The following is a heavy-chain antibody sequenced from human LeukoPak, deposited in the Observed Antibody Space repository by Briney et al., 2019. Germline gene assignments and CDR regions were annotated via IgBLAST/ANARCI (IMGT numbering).Heavy chain of an antibody. CDR1: GYTFTSYG. Sequence: ASMKVSCMASGYTFTSYGINWVRQATGQGLEWTGWMNPNSGNTGYAQKFQGRVTMTRNTSISTAYMELSSLRSEDTAVYYCARGGSYYGSGSYYNCDYWGQGTLVTVSS. V-gene: IGHV1-8*02. CDR2: MNPNSGNT. CDR3: ARGGSYYGSGSYYNCDY. J-gene: IGHJ4*02. D-gene: IGHD3-10*01.